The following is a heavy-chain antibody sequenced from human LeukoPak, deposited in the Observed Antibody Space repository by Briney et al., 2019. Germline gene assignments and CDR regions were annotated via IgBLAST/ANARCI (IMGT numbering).Heavy chain of an antibody. CDR2: IYYSGST. V-gene: IGHV4-31*03. J-gene: IGHJ4*02. Sequence: SETLSLTCTVSGGSISSGGYYWSWIRQHPGKGLEWIGYIYYSGSTYYNPSLKSRVTISVDTSKNQFSLKLSSVTAADTAVYYCAIRDSIEWISSRNFLSDFWGQGTLVTVSS. D-gene: IGHD3-22*01. CDR1: GGSISSGGYY. CDR3: AIRDSIEWISSRNFLSDF.